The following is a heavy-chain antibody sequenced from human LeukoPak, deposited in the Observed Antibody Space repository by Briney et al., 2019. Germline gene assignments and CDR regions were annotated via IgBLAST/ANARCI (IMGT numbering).Heavy chain of an antibody. J-gene: IGHJ4*02. Sequence: GGSLRLSCAASGFTFSTYSMNWVRQAPGKGLEWVASITSPVGHIYYADSLKGRITISRDNAKSSLYRQMNSLGAEDTAVYYCATDGQSSGWYGFDYWGQGTLVTVSS. CDR3: ATDGQSSGWYGFDY. CDR2: ITSPVGHI. CDR1: GFTFSTYS. V-gene: IGHV3-21*01. D-gene: IGHD6-19*01.